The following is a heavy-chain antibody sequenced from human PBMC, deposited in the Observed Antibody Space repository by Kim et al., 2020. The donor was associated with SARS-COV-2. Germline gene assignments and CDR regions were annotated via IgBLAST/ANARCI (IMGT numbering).Heavy chain of an antibody. J-gene: IGHJ4*02. CDR2: IGTAGDT. CDR1: GFTFSSYD. CDR3: VRALPNYYGSGSHPYYFDY. D-gene: IGHD3-10*01. Sequence: GGSLRLSCAASGFTFSSYDMHWVRQATGKGLEWVSAIGTAGDTYYPGSVKGRFTISRENAKNSLYLQMNSLRAGDTAVYYCVRALPNYYGSGSHPYYFDYWGQGTLVTVSS. V-gene: IGHV3-13*01.